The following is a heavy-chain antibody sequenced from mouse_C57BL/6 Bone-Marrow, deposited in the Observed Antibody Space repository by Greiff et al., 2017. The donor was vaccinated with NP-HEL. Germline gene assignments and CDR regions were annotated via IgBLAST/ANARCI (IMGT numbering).Heavy chain of an antibody. CDR1: GYTFTSYG. Sequence: VQLQQSGAELARPGASVKLSCTASGYTFTSYGISWVKQRTGQGLEWIGEIYPRSGNTYYNAKFKGQATLTADTSSSTAYMELRSLTSEDSAVYVCARRGHSNYWDFDVWGTGTTVTVSS. J-gene: IGHJ1*03. D-gene: IGHD2-5*01. CDR3: ARRGHSNYWDFDV. CDR2: IYPRSGNT. V-gene: IGHV1-81*01.